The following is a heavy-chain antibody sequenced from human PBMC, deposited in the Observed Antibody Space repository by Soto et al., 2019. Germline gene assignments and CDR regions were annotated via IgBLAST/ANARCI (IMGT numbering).Heavy chain of an antibody. J-gene: IGHJ4*02. D-gene: IGHD3-9*01. CDR2: ISSGGTTI. Sequence: QVHLVESGGGLVKPGGSLRLSCAVSGFTFSDYYMSWIRQAPGKGLEWVAYISSGGTTIYYGDSVKGRFAISRGNAKNSLYLQMNGLRAEDTAVYYCARDYDILTGYSPFDYWGQGTLVTVSS. CDR3: ARDYDILTGYSPFDY. V-gene: IGHV3-11*01. CDR1: GFTFSDYY.